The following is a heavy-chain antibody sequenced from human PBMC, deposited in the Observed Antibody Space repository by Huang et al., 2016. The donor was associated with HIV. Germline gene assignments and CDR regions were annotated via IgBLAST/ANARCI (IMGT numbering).Heavy chain of an antibody. D-gene: IGHD3-22*01. CDR1: GFTSDNAL. J-gene: IGHJ4*02. CDR2: LKSKADGGTQ. V-gene: IGHV3-15*01. Sequence: EVQLVEAGGDLVKPGGSLRLPCTFSGFTSDNALVCWIRQVQGRGWVEVERLKSKADGGTQDCCTPVKGRFFISRCKSGNTVYLQMNSLETEDTGVYFCTTNPPETYFEDLSGNFRVLDYWGRGTLVTVSS. CDR3: TTNPPETYFEDLSGNFRVLDY.